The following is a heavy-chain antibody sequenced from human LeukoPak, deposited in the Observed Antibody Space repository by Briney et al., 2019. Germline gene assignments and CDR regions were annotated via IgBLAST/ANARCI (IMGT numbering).Heavy chain of an antibody. CDR2: ISSSSSYI. CDR3: ARGDYYDSSGYRWGFDY. J-gene: IGHJ4*02. CDR1: GFTFSSYS. D-gene: IGHD3-22*01. Sequence: SGGSLRLSCAASGFTFSSYSMNWVRQAPGKGLEWVSSISSSSSYIYYADSVKGRFTISRDNAKNSLYLQMNSLRAEDTAVYYCARGDYYDSSGYRWGFDYWGQGTLVTVSS. V-gene: IGHV3-21*01.